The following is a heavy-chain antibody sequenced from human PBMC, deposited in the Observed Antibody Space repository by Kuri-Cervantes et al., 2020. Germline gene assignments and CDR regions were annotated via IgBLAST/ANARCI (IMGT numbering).Heavy chain of an antibody. Sequence: SETLSLTCTVSGGSISSSSYYWGWIRQPPGKGLEWIGSIYYSGSTYYNPSLKSRVTISVDTSKNQFSLKLSSVTAADTAVYYCARGLPGYSSGWYVNETSDDYWGQGTLVTVSS. J-gene: IGHJ4*02. D-gene: IGHD6-19*01. CDR1: GGSISSSSYY. V-gene: IGHV4-39*07. CDR3: ARGLPGYSSGWYVNETSDDY. CDR2: IYYSGST.